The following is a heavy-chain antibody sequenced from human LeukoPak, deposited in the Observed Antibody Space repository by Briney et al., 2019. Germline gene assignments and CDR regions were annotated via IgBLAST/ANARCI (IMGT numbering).Heavy chain of an antibody. CDR2: ISSSSSYI. Sequence: GGSLRLSCAASGFTFSSDSMNWVRQAPGKGLEWVSSISSSSSYIYYADSVKGRFTISRDNAKNSLYLQMNSLRAEDTAVYYCARDGGAVAVTLIDYWGQGTLVTVSS. V-gene: IGHV3-21*01. CDR1: GFTFSSDS. CDR3: ARDGGAVAVTLIDY. J-gene: IGHJ4*02. D-gene: IGHD6-19*01.